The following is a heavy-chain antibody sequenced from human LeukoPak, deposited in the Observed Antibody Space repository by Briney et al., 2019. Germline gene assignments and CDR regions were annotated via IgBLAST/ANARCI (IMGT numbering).Heavy chain of an antibody. D-gene: IGHD6-19*01. CDR1: GGSISDHY. V-gene: IGHV4-4*07. Sequence: PSETLSLTCTVSGGSISDHYWSWIRQPAGKGLEWIGRVYATGGTNYNPSLKSRVTMSVDTSKNQFSLKLTSVTAADTAVYYCATDPAVTDAGHDSWGQGTLVTVSS. CDR3: ATDPAVTDAGHDS. CDR2: VYATGGT. J-gene: IGHJ4*02.